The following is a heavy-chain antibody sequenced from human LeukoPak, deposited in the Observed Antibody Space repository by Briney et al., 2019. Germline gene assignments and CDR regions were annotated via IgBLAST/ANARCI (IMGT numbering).Heavy chain of an antibody. CDR1: GFTFSSYA. Sequence: PGGSLRLSCAASGFTFSSYAMSWVRQAPGKGLEWVSAISGSGGSTYYADSVKGRFTISRDNSKNTLYQQMNSLRAEDTAVYYCAKVTGYSSSWYFDYWGQGTLVTVSS. D-gene: IGHD6-13*01. J-gene: IGHJ4*02. V-gene: IGHV3-23*01. CDR2: ISGSGGST. CDR3: AKVTGYSSSWYFDY.